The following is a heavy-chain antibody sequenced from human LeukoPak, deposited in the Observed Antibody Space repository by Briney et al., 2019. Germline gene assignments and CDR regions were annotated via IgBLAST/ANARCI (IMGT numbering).Heavy chain of an antibody. CDR1: GYTFTGYY. D-gene: IGHD2-21*01. CDR3: ARDQEICGGDCYSSYYHYYYMDV. Sequence: ASVKVSCKASGYTFTGYYMHWVRQAPGQGLEWMGIINPSGGSTSYAQKFQGRVTMTRDTSTSTVYMELSSLRSEDTAVYYCARDQEICGGDCYSSYYHYYYMDVWGKGTTVTVSS. CDR2: INPSGGST. V-gene: IGHV1-46*01. J-gene: IGHJ6*03.